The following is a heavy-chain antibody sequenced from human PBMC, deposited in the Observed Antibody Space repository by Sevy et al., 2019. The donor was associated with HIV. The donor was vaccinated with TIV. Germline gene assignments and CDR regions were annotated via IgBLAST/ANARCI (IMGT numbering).Heavy chain of an antibody. Sequence: GGSLRLSCAASGFTFSSYGMHWVRQAPGKGLEWVAVISYDGSNKYYADSAKGRFTISRDNSKNTLYLQMNSLRAEDTAVYYCAKERTVSYYYYGMDVWGQGTTVTVSS. CDR2: ISYDGSNK. V-gene: IGHV3-30*18. J-gene: IGHJ6*02. CDR1: GFTFSSYG. D-gene: IGHD3-22*01. CDR3: AKERTVSYYYYGMDV.